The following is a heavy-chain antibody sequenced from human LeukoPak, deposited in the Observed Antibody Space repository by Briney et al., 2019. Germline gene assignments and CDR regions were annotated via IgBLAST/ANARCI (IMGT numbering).Heavy chain of an antibody. CDR1: GGSISGYY. J-gene: IGHJ4*02. CDR3: GRLSGSPWY. CDR2: ICYSGST. D-gene: IGHD1-26*01. Sequence: SETLSLTCTVAGGSISGYYWSWIRQPPGKRLEWIGYICYSGSTNYNPSLKSRVTISVDTSKSQFFLKLSTATAADTAVYFCGRLSGSPWYWGQGTLVTVSS. V-gene: IGHV4-59*01.